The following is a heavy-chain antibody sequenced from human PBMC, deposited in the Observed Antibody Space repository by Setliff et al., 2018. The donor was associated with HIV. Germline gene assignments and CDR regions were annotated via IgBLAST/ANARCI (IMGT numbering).Heavy chain of an antibody. CDR3: ASGQTKYYFDY. D-gene: IGHD3-10*01. CDR2: ISWDGGST. V-gene: IGHV3-43*01. J-gene: IGHJ4*02. CDR1: GFTFDDYT. Sequence: GESLKISCAASGFTFDDYTIHWVRQAPGKGLEWVSLISWDGGSTYYADSVKGRFTISRDNSKNSLYLQMNSLRTEDTALYYCASGQTKYYFDYWGQGTLVTVSS.